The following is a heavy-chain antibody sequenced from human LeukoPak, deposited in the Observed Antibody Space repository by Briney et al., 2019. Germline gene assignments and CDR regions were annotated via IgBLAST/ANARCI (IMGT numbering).Heavy chain of an antibody. Sequence: PSETLSLTCAVSGGSITSANWWSWVRQSPGKGLEWIGEINHSGSTNYNPSLKSRVTISVDTSKNQFSLKLSSVTAADTAVYYCARHKGIVVVPAAMRSVNAFDIWGQGTMVTVSS. D-gene: IGHD2-2*01. CDR3: ARHKGIVVVPAAMRSVNAFDI. CDR1: GGSITSANW. V-gene: IGHV4-4*02. CDR2: INHSGST. J-gene: IGHJ3*02.